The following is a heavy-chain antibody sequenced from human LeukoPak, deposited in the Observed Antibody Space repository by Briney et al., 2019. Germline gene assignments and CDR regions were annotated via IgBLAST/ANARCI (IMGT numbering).Heavy chain of an antibody. D-gene: IGHD1-26*01. CDR1: GGSFSGYY. V-gene: IGHV4-34*01. CDR2: INHSGST. Sequence: SETLSLTCAVYGGSFSGYYWSWIRQPPGKGLEWIGEINHSGSTNYNPSLKSRVTISVDTSKNQFSLKLSSVTAAATAVYYCARGGRDHWFAPWGQGTLVTVSS. J-gene: IGHJ5*02. CDR3: ARGGRDHWFAP.